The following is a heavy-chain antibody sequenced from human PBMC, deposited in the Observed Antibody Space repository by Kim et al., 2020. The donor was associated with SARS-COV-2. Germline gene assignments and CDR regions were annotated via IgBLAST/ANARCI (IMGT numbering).Heavy chain of an antibody. CDR1: GFTFSSYS. CDR2: ISSSSSYI. CDR3: ARDLPTVHGPGQWLVIRYYYYGMDV. Sequence: GGSLRLSCAASGFTFSSYSMNWVRQAPGKGLEWVSSISSSSSYIYYADSVKGRFTISRDNAKNSLYLQMNSLRAEDTAVYYCARDLPTVHGPGQWLVIRYYYYGMDVWGQGTTVTVSS. D-gene: IGHD6-19*01. J-gene: IGHJ6*02. V-gene: IGHV3-21*01.